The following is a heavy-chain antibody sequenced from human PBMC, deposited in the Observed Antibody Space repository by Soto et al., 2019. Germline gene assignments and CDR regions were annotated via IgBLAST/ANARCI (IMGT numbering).Heavy chain of an antibody. CDR1: GAPITWGGYS. Sequence: PSETLSLTCAISGAPITWGGYSWNGIRHPPGKGLEWIGYIFHGGITYYNPSLRSRVTISVDRSRTQFSLKMSSVAAADTAVYYCARGRVVVPAAVMFNCLDPWGQGALVTVSS. CDR3: ARGRVVVPAAVMFNCLDP. V-gene: IGHV4-30-2*01. CDR2: IFHGGIT. J-gene: IGHJ5*02. D-gene: IGHD2-2*01.